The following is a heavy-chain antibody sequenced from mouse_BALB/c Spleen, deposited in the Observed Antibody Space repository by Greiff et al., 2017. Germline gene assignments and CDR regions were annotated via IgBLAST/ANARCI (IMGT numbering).Heavy chain of an antibody. CDR3: ARDRDYALDY. V-gene: IGHV5-4*02. J-gene: IGHJ2*01. CDR1: GFTFSDYY. Sequence: EVQGVESGGGLVKPGGSLKLSCAASGFTFSDYYMYWVRQTPEKRLEWVATISDGGSYTYYPDSVKGRFTISRDNAKNNLYLQMSSLKSEDTAMYYCARDRDYALDYWGQGTTLTVSS. CDR2: ISDGGSYT. D-gene: IGHD1-1*02.